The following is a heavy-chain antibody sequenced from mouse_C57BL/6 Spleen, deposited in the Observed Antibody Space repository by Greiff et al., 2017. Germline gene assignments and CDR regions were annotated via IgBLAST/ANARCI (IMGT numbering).Heavy chain of an antibody. J-gene: IGHJ4*01. CDR2: ISSGGDYI. D-gene: IGHD1-1*01. V-gene: IGHV5-9-1*02. CDR3: TRGTTVGYAMDY. CDR1: GFTFSSYA. Sequence: EVKVVESGEGLVKPGGSLQLSCAASGFTFSSYAMSWVRQTPEKRLEWVAYISSGGDYIYYADTVKGRFTISRDNARNTLYLQMSSLKSEDTAMYYCTRGTTVGYAMDYWGQGTSVTVSS.